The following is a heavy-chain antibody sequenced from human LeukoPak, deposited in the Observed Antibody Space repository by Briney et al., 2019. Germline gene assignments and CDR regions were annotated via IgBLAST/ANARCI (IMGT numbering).Heavy chain of an antibody. CDR3: AKRAPYSSSSVYFDS. V-gene: IGHV3-23*01. CDR1: GFTFSTYG. CDR2: IADTGSDT. Sequence: PGGSLRLSCAASGFTFSTYGMSWVRQAPGKGLEWVSAIADTGSDTYYADSVKGRFTISRDNSKNTLHLQMNSLTADDTAIYLCAKRAPYSSSSVYFDSWGQGTLVTVSS. J-gene: IGHJ4*02. D-gene: IGHD6-6*01.